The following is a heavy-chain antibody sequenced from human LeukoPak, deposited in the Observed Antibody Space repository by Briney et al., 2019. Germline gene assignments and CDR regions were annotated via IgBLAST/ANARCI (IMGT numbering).Heavy chain of an antibody. CDR1: GLPFSSYA. D-gene: IGHD5-18*01. Sequence: GGPLSLSCAASGLPFSSYAMSWARQAPGKGLEGVSAIIGSGGSTYYGDSVKGRFTISRDNSKNTLYLQMNSLRAEDTAVYYCAKDPGYSYGHGNNWFDPWGQGTLVTVSS. CDR3: AKDPGYSYGHGNNWFDP. J-gene: IGHJ5*02. CDR2: IIGSGGST. V-gene: IGHV3-23*01.